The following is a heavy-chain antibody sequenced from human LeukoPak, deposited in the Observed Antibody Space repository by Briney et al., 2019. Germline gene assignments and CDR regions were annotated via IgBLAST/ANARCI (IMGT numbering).Heavy chain of an antibody. Sequence: SETLSLTCTVSDDSIKSYFWTWIRQSPGKGLEWIGSIYYSGSTYYNPSLKSRVSISVDSSNNQFSLKLSSVTAADTAVYYCARGFARLGSYDFWGQGTLVTVSS. J-gene: IGHJ4*02. CDR2: IYYSGST. CDR1: DDSIKSYF. D-gene: IGHD3-10*01. CDR3: ARGFARLGSYDF. V-gene: IGHV4-39*07.